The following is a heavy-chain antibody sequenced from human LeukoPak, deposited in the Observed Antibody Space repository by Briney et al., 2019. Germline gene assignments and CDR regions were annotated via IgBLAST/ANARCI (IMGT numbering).Heavy chain of an antibody. Sequence: GGSLRLSCAASGFTFSNYAMTWVRQAPGKGLEWVSTISGSGGSTYHADSVKGRFTVSRDNSKNTLYLQMNRLRAEDTAVYYCARDQGSGIAAAGLDFWGQGTLVTVSS. D-gene: IGHD6-13*01. CDR3: ARDQGSGIAAAGLDF. CDR2: ISGSGGST. J-gene: IGHJ4*02. V-gene: IGHV3-23*01. CDR1: GFTFSNYA.